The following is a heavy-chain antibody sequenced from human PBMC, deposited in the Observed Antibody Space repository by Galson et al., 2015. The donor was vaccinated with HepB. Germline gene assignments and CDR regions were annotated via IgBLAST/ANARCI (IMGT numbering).Heavy chain of an antibody. D-gene: IGHD4-17*01. CDR3: ARGTRAAYYGDYYPLDY. CDR1: GYTFTGYY. CDR2: INPNSGDT. Sequence: SVKVSCKASGYTFTGYYMHWVRQAPGQGLEWMGWINPNSGDTNYAQKFQGRVTMTRDTPISTAYMELSRLTSDDTAIYFCARGTRAAYYGDYYPLDYWGQGTLVTVSS. J-gene: IGHJ4*02. V-gene: IGHV1-2*02.